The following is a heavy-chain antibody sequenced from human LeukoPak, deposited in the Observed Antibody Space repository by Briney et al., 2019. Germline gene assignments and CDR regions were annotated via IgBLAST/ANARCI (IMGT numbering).Heavy chain of an antibody. CDR3: ARVAARVSLDY. D-gene: IGHD2-15*01. CDR1: RFTFSNYA. J-gene: IGHJ4*02. V-gene: IGHV3-64*01. Sequence: GGSLRLSCAASRFTFSNYAMSWVRQAPGKGLEYVSAISSNGGSTYYASSVKGRFTISRDNSKNTLYLQMGSLRTEDMAVYYCARVAARVSLDYWGQGTLVTVSS. CDR2: ISSNGGST.